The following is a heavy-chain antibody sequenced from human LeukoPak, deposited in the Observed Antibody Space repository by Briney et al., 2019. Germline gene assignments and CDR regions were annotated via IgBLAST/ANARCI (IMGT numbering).Heavy chain of an antibody. D-gene: IGHD6-19*01. CDR1: GFTFTSYA. Sequence: PGGSLRLSCAASGFTFTSYAMSWVRQAPGKGLEWVSDISAGGENTDYADSVKGRFTISRDNSKNTLYLQVNSLRAEDTAAYYCAKSEGSSSARRFDYWGQGTLVTVSS. CDR2: ISAGGENT. V-gene: IGHV3-23*01. CDR3: AKSEGSSSARRFDY. J-gene: IGHJ4*02.